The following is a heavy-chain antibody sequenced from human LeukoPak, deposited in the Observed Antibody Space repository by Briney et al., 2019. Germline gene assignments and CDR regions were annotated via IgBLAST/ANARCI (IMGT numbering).Heavy chain of an antibody. CDR2: INSDGSST. D-gene: IGHD3-10*01. CDR3: AKRRGPNWFDP. J-gene: IGHJ5*02. CDR1: GFTFSSYW. V-gene: IGHV3-74*01. Sequence: GGSLRLSCAASGFTFSSYWMHWVGQAPGKGLVWVSRINSDGSSTSYADSVKGRFTISRDNAKNTLYLQMNSLRAEDTAVYYCAKRRGPNWFDPWGQGTLVTVSS.